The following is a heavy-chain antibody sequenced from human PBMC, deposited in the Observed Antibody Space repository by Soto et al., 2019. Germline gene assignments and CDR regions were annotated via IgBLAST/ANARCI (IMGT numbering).Heavy chain of an antibody. CDR3: ARRWVVVPMIDY. CDR2: VFNNGAT. CDR1: GGSVSSGNHY. Sequence: SETLSLTCTASGGSVSSGNHYWSWIRQPPGKGLEWVGCVFNNGATTYNPSLKSRVTMSVDTSKNQFSLNLTSVTAADAAVYYCARRWVVVPMIDYWGQGTLVTVSS. V-gene: IGHV4-61*01. D-gene: IGHD2-15*01. J-gene: IGHJ4*02.